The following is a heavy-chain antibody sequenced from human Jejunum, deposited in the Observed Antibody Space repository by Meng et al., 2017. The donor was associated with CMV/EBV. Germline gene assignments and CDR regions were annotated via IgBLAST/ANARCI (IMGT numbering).Heavy chain of an antibody. Sequence: GLEGVSSIRDSGDRTYYEDSVRGRFTISRDNSKDTLYLQMNSLRAEDTAIYFCARIYGNLAGYYYHALDVWGQGATVTVSS. CDR3: ARIYGNLAGYYYHALDV. CDR2: IRDSGDRT. V-gene: IGHV3-23*01. J-gene: IGHJ6*02. D-gene: IGHD2-15*01.